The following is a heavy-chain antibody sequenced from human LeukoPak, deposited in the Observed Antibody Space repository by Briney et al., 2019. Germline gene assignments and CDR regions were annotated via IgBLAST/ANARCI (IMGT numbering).Heavy chain of an antibody. V-gene: IGHV4-34*01. CDR1: GGSFSDYY. D-gene: IGHD5-24*01. J-gene: IGHJ4*02. Sequence: SETLSLTCAVYGGSFSDYYWNWIRQPPGKGLAWIGEINHSGSTDYNPSLKSRVSISVDTSKNQFSLKLNSVTAADTAVYYCAREGRDGSRYYFDYWSQGTLVTVSS. CDR2: INHSGST. CDR3: AREGRDGSRYYFDY.